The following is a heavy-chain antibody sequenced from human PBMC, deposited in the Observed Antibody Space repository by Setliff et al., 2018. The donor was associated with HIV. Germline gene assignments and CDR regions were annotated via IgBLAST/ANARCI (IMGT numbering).Heavy chain of an antibody. CDR3: ARDLYSSGWYGLYYYGMDV. D-gene: IGHD6-19*01. CDR2: IYYSGST. V-gene: IGHV4-39*07. J-gene: IGHJ6*01. CDR1: GVSISSSSYY. Sequence: PSETLSLTCTVSGVSISSSSYYWGWIRQPPGKGLEWIGSIYYSGSTYYNPSLKSRVTISVDTSTNQFSLKLSTVTAADTAVYYCARDLYSSGWYGLYYYGMDVWGQGTTVTVSS.